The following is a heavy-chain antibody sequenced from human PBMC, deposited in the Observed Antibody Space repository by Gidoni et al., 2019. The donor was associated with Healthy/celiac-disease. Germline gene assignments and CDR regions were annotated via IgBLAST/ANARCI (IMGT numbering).Heavy chain of an antibody. CDR1: GGSFSGYY. V-gene: IGHV4-34*01. CDR2: INHSGST. CDR3: ARGWNPGGYVDY. Sequence: QVQLQQWGAGLLKPSETLSLTCAVYGGSFSGYYWSWIRQPPGKGLEWIGEINHSGSTNYNPSLKSRVTISVDTSKNQFSLKLSSVTAADTAVYYCARGWNPGGYVDYWGQGTLVTVSS. D-gene: IGHD1-1*01. J-gene: IGHJ4*02.